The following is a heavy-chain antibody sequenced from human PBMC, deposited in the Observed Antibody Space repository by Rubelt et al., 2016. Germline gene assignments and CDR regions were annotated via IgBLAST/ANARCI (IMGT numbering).Heavy chain of an antibody. CDR2: ISGSGGST. D-gene: IGHD3-22*01. CDR3: AKENHYYHGSGRSKAIDY. V-gene: IGHV3-23*01. Sequence: GLEWVSAISGSGGSTYYADSVKGRFTISRDNSKNTLYLQMNSLRAEDTAVYYCAKENHYYHGSGRSKAIDYWGQGTLVTVSS. J-gene: IGHJ4*02.